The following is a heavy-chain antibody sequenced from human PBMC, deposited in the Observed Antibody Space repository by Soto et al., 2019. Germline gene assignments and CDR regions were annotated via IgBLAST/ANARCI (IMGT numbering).Heavy chain of an antibody. Sequence: WTWIRQSPGNGLEWIGQISHTGRTKYNPSLESRVTISVDTSRKQFSLKLTSVTAADTALYYCARDDTTGLFDFWCQGTLVTVSS. J-gene: IGHJ4*02. D-gene: IGHD4-17*01. CDR3: ARDDTTGLFDF. V-gene: IGHV4-59*01. CDR2: ISHTGRT.